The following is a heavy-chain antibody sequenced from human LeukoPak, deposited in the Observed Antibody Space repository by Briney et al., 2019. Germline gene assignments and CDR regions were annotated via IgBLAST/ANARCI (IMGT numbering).Heavy chain of an antibody. J-gene: IGHJ4*02. CDR2: IYFSGSI. V-gene: IGHV4-4*07. Sequence: PSETLSLTCTVSGGSVTSDYWSWIRQPAGKGLEWIGRIYFSGSINYNPSLRSRVAMSVDTSQNQLSLRLSSVTAADTAVYYCARGAGPFDYWGQGTLVTVSS. CDR1: GGSVTSDY. CDR3: ARGAGPFDY. D-gene: IGHD6-19*01.